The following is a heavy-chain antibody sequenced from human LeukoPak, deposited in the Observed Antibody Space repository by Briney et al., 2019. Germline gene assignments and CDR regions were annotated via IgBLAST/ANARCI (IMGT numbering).Heavy chain of an antibody. CDR3: ASGNAFDI. J-gene: IGHJ3*02. Sequence: PSETLSLTCAVYGGSFSGYYWGWIRQPPGKGLEWIGEINHSGSTNYNPSLKSRVTISVDTSKNQFSLKLSSVTAADTAVYYCASGNAFDIWGQGTMVTVSS. V-gene: IGHV4-34*01. CDR1: GGSFSGYY. CDR2: INHSGST.